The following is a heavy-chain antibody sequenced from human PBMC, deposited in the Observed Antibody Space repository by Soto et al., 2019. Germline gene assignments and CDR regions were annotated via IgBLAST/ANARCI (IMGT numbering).Heavy chain of an antibody. D-gene: IGHD2-15*01. Sequence: TSETLSLTCTVSGGSISSYYWTWIRQPPGKGLEWIGYIYYSGSTNYNPSLKSRVTISVATSKTQFSLKLSSVTAADTAVYYCARLGYCSGGSCYSHPDWFDPWGQGTLVTVSS. J-gene: IGHJ5*02. V-gene: IGHV4-59*08. CDR1: GGSISSYY. CDR3: ARLGYCSGGSCYSHPDWFDP. CDR2: IYYSGST.